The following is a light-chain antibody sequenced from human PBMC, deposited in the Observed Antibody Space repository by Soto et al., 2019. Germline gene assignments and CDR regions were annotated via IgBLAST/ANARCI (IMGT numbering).Light chain of an antibody. CDR2: ATS. Sequence: EIVLTQSPGSLSLSPGEGATLSCRASQSVSTTYLAWYQLKPGQAPRLVIYATSSRAAGIPDRFRGSGSGDEFPSTIHKLEAGDVGVYFCQQYGNSPPYSFGQGTKLEIK. V-gene: IGKV3-20*01. CDR1: QSVSTTY. CDR3: QQYGNSPPYS. J-gene: IGKJ2*03.